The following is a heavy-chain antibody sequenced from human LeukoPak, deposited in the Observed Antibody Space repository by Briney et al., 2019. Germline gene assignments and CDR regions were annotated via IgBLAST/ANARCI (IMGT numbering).Heavy chain of an antibody. V-gene: IGHV4-34*01. CDR1: GGSFSGYY. Sequence: SETLSLTCAVYGGSFSGYYWSWIRQPPGKGLEWIGEINRSGSTNYNPSLKSRVTISVDTSKNQFSLKPRSVTAADTAVYYCAGAVVRGVISDYWGQGTLVTASS. D-gene: IGHD3-10*01. J-gene: IGHJ4*02. CDR3: AGAVVRGVISDY. CDR2: INRSGST.